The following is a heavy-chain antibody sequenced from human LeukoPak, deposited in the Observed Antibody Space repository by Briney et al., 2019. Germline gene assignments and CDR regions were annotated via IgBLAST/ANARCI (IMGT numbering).Heavy chain of an antibody. D-gene: IGHD5-12*01. CDR2: ISYDGSNK. V-gene: IGHV3-30*18. J-gene: IGHJ6*04. CDR1: GFTLSSYG. CDR3: AKGGYDQQTCYYYYGMDV. Sequence: PGRSLRLSCAASGFTLSSYGMHWVRQAPGKGLEWVAVISYDGSNKYYADSVKGRFTISRDNSKNTLYLQMNSLRAEDTAVYYCAKGGYDQQTCYYYYGMDVWGKGTTVTVSS.